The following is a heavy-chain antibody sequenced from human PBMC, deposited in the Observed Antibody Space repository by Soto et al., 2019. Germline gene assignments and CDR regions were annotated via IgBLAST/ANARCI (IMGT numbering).Heavy chain of an antibody. J-gene: IGHJ6*02. Sequence: GGSLRLSCAAPESIFRGYGMHWVRQAPGKGLEWVAIIRFDGSNINYADSVKGRFTISRDNSKNTLYLQMNSLRAEDTAVYYCAKDLSSSDYYDFWSGYSTSYYYYGMAVWGQGTTVTVSS. D-gene: IGHD3-3*01. CDR3: AKDLSSSDYYDFWSGYSTSYYYYGMAV. V-gene: IGHV3-30*02. CDR1: ESIFRGYG. CDR2: IRFDGSNI.